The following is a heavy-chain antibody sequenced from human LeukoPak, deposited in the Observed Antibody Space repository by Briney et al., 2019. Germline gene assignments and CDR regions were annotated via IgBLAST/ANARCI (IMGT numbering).Heavy chain of an antibody. CDR1: GFTFDDYA. CDR2: ISWNSGSI. D-gene: IGHD3-10*01. J-gene: IGHJ4*02. CDR3: AKDGGSGEFDY. V-gene: IGHV3-9*03. Sequence: PGGSLRLSCAASGFTFDDYAMHWVRQAPGKGLGWVSGISWNSGSIGYADSVKGRFTISRDNAKNSLYLQMNSLRAEDMALYYCAKDGGSGEFDYWGQGTLVTVSS.